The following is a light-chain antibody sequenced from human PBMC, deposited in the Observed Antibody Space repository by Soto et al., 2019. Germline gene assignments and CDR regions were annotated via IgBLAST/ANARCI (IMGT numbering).Light chain of an antibody. J-gene: IGKJ1*01. CDR3: QQSYSTPRT. Sequence: DIPMTQSPSSLSASIGDRVTITCRASQSVSSYLNWYQQKPGKAPELLIYTAYSLQSGVPPRYSGSGSGTDFTLTISSLQPEDFATYYCQQSYSTPRTFGQGTKVEIK. V-gene: IGKV1-39*01. CDR1: QSVSSY. CDR2: TAY.